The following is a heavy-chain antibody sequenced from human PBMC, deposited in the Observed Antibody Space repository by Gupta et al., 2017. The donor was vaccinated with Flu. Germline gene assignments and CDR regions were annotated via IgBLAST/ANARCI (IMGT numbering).Heavy chain of an antibody. CDR3: SRDQDYYDSSGYYGVNWFDP. V-gene: IGHV3-7*01. CDR1: GFTFVRYW. J-gene: IGHJ5*02. CDR2: INHDECEK. Sequence: EVKLVESGGGLVQPGGSLRTSCAASGFTFVRYWMSWVRTAPSKGPEWVANINHDECEKYYVDSVKGRFTISRDNAKNSLYLQMNSLRAEDTAVYYCSRDQDYYDSSGYYGVNWFDPWGQVTLVTVSS. D-gene: IGHD3-22*01.